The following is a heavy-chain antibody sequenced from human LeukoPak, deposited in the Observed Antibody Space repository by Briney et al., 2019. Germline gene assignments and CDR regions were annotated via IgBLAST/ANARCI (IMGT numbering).Heavy chain of an antibody. J-gene: IGHJ4*02. CDR1: RFTVSRNY. CDR3: AGGATVVTLDY. D-gene: IGHD4-23*01. Sequence: GGSLRLSCAASRFTVSRNYMSWVRQAPGKGLEWVSVVYSSGSVSYADSVKGRFTISRDSSKNTVNLQMNSLRLEDTAFYYCAGGATVVTLDYWGQGNLVTVCS. V-gene: IGHV3-66*02. CDR2: VYSSGSV.